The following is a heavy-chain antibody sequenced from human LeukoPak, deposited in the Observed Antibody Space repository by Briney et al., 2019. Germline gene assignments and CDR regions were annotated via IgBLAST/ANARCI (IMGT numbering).Heavy chain of an antibody. CDR1: GFTFSAFR. CDR2: ISNDGTNK. D-gene: IGHD6-19*01. J-gene: IGHJ4*02. Sequence: GGSLRLSCAASGFTFSAFRLHWVRQAPGKGLEWVAVISNDGTNKYYPDSVKGRFTISRDNSKNTLYLQMNSLRAEDTAVYYCARDLDSSGWYGGFDYWGQGTLVTVSS. V-gene: IGHV3-30-3*01. CDR3: ARDLDSSGWYGGFDY.